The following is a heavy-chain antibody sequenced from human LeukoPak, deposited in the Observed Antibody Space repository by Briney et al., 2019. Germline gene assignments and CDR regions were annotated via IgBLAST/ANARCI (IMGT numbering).Heavy chain of an antibody. V-gene: IGHV4-61*02. Sequence: SQTLSLXCTVSGGSISSGSYYWSWIRQPAGKGLEWIGRIYTSGSTNYNPSLKSRVTISVDTSKNQFSLKLSSVTAADTAVYYCTGVVGAFGAFDIWGQGTMVTVSS. CDR1: GGSISSGSYY. D-gene: IGHD1-26*01. CDR2: IYTSGST. CDR3: TGVVGAFGAFDI. J-gene: IGHJ3*02.